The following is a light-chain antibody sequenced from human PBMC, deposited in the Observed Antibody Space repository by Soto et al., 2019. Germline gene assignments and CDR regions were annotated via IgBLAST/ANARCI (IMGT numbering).Light chain of an antibody. J-gene: IGKJ5*01. Sequence: DSVLTQSPRSLSLSPGERATLSCRASQNVSSTYLAWYQQKPGQAPRLLIYGASSRATGIPDRFSGSGSGTDFTLTISRLEPEDFAVYYCQQYGSSPITFGQGTRLEIK. CDR2: GAS. CDR1: QNVSSTY. CDR3: QQYGSSPIT. V-gene: IGKV3-20*01.